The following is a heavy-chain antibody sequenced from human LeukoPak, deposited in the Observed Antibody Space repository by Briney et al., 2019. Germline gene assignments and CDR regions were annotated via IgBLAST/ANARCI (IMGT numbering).Heavy chain of an antibody. CDR2: ISSSSSYI. Sequence: GSLRLSCAASGFTFSSYSMNWVRQAPGKGLEWVSSISSSSSYIYYADSVKGRFTISRDNAKNSLYLQMNSLRAEDTAVYYCARIAVVLEGAFDIWGQGTMVTVSS. V-gene: IGHV3-21*01. D-gene: IGHD6-19*01. CDR1: GFTFSSYS. CDR3: ARIAVVLEGAFDI. J-gene: IGHJ3*02.